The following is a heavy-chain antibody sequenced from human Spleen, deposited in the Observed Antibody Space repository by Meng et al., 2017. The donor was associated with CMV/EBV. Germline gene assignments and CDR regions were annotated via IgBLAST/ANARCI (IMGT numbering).Heavy chain of an antibody. Sequence: GESLKISCAASEFTFSNYAMTWVRQAPGKGLEWVANIKQDGSEKYYVDSVKGRFSISRDNAKNSMYLQMSSLRAEDSAVYYCARCGVVAGITPWHWGQGTLVTVSS. V-gene: IGHV3-7*01. CDR2: IKQDGSEK. CDR3: ARCGVVAGITPWH. J-gene: IGHJ1*01. CDR1: EFTFSNYA. D-gene: IGHD2-15*01.